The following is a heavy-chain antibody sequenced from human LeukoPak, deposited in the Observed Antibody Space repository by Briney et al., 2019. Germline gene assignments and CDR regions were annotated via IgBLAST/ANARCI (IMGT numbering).Heavy chain of an antibody. Sequence: PGGSPRLSCAASGFTVSSNYMSWVRQAPGTGLEWVSVIYSGGSTYYADSVKGRFTISRDNSKNTLYLQMNSLRAEDTAVYYCARAFARSPPRYWGQGTLVTVSS. J-gene: IGHJ4*02. CDR2: IYSGGST. CDR3: ARAFARSPPRY. V-gene: IGHV3-53*01. CDR1: GFTVSSNY.